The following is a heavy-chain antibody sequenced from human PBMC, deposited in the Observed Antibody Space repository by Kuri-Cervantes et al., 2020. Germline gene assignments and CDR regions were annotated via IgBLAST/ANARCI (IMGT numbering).Heavy chain of an antibody. CDR1: GGSISSGGYY. CDR2: IYYSGST. D-gene: IGHD4-23*01. J-gene: IGHJ4*02. V-gene: IGHV4-31*03. Sequence: SETLSLTCTVSGGSISSGGYYWSWIRQHPGKGLEWIGYIYYSGSTNYNPSLKSRVTISVDKSKNQFSLKLSSVTAADTAVYYCARAADWGYGGIDYWGQGTLVTVSS. CDR3: ARAADWGYGGIDY.